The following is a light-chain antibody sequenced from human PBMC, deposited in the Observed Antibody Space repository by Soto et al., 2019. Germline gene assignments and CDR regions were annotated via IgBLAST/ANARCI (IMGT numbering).Light chain of an antibody. J-gene: IGLJ1*01. CDR2: KVT. V-gene: IGLV2-14*01. CDR1: SSDVGGNKY. CDR3: FSFTTTSTHV. Sequence: QSVLTQPASVSGSPGQSITISCTGTSSDVGGNKYVSWYQQYPGKVPKLLINKVTNRPSGVSDRFSGSKSGNTASLTISVLQVEDEAEYFCFSFTTTSTHVFGTGTKVTVL.